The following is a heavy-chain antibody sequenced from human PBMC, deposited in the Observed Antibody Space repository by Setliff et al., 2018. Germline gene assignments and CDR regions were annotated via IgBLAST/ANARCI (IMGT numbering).Heavy chain of an antibody. D-gene: IGHD3-9*01. CDR1: GGTFSTYA. J-gene: IGHJ6*03. Sequence: KVSCKASGGTFSTYAITWVRQAPGQGLEWMGGIIPRFSTANIAQNFQGRVTISADESTSTVYMELSSLRSEDTAVYYCARTARPNRYYNYMDVWGKGTKVTV. V-gene: IGHV1-69*01. CDR2: IIPRFSTA. CDR3: ARTARPNRYYNYMDV.